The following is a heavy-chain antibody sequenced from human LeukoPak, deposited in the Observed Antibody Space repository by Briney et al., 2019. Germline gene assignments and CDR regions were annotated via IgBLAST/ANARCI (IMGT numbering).Heavy chain of an antibody. V-gene: IGHV5-51*01. D-gene: IGHD7-27*01. CDR1: GYSFKSYW. Sequence: GESLKISCKGSGYSFKSYWIAWVRQMPGKGLEWMGTIYPGDSETRYSPSFQGQVTFSADKSISTAYLQWSSLKASDTAMYYCARPGSIDYWGQGTLVTVSS. J-gene: IGHJ4*02. CDR2: IYPGDSET. CDR3: ARPGSIDY.